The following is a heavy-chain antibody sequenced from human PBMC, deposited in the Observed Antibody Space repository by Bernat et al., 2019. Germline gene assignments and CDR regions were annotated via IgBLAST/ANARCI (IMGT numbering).Heavy chain of an antibody. CDR2: ITGTGSNT. CDR1: GFTFSNYA. V-gene: IGHV3-23*01. CDR3: AKMRGAYDTSGYSPPDFDY. D-gene: IGHD3-22*01. Sequence: EVQLLESGGGLVQPGGSLRLSCAASGFTFSNYAMSWVRQASGKGLEWVSTITGTGSNTYYADSVKGRFTISRDNSKNTLYLLMNSVRAEDTAVYYCAKMRGAYDTSGYSPPDFDYWGQRTLVTVSS. J-gene: IGHJ4*02.